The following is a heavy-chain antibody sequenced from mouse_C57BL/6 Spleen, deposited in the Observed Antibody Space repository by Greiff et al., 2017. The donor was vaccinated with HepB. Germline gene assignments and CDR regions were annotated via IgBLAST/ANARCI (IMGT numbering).Heavy chain of an antibody. V-gene: IGHV1-81*01. CDR3: ARRGSSYVYFDY. D-gene: IGHD1-1*01. CDR1: GYTFTSYG. CDR2: IYPRSGNT. Sequence: VQLVESGAELARPGASVKLSCKASGYTFTSYGISWVKQRTGQGLEWIGEIYPRSGNTYYNEKFKGKATLTADKSSSTAYMELRSLTSEDSAVYFCARRGSSYVYFDYWGQGTTLTVSS. J-gene: IGHJ2*01.